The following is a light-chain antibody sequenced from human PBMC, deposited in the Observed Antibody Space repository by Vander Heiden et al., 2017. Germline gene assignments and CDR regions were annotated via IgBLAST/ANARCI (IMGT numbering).Light chain of an antibody. V-gene: IGKV4-1*01. CDR2: GAS. J-gene: IGKJ3*01. CDR3: QQYYSPFT. CDR1: QSVLYSSNNKNY. Sequence: DIVMAQSPASLAVSLVERATINCKSSQSVLYSSNNKNYVAWYQQKPGQPPKLLIYGASTREAGVPDRFSGSGSGTDFTLTISSVQAEDVAVYYCQQYYSPFTFGPGTKVDIK.